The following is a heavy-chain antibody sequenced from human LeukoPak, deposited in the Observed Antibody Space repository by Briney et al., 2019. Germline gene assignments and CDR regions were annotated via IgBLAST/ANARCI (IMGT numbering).Heavy chain of an antibody. V-gene: IGHV1-69*13. CDR3: ALRRYCSGGSCYSGNY. CDR2: IIPIFGTA. CDR1: GGTFSSYA. J-gene: IGHJ4*02. Sequence: SVKASCKASGGTFSSYAISWVRQAPGQGLEWMGGIIPIFGTANYAQKFQGRVTITADESTSTAYMEPSSLRSEDTAVYYCALRRYCSGGSCYSGNYWGQGTLVTVSS. D-gene: IGHD2-15*01.